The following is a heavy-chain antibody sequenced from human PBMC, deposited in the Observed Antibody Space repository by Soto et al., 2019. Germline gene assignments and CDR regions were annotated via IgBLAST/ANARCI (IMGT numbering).Heavy chain of an antibody. Sequence: GGSLRLSCAASGFTFSASAILWVRQASGKGLEWVGRVRSKVNNYATEYPASAKGRFTISRDDSKNTAYLQMNSLKAEDTAVYYCATHSRDGYNDEYYFDYWGRGTLVTVSS. CDR1: GFTFSASA. D-gene: IGHD5-12*01. V-gene: IGHV3-73*01. CDR3: ATHSRDGYNDEYYFDY. J-gene: IGHJ4*02. CDR2: VRSKVNNYAT.